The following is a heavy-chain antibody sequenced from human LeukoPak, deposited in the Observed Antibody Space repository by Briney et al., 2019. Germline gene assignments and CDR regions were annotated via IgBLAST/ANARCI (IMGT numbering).Heavy chain of an antibody. J-gene: IGHJ4*02. CDR1: GFTFSSYG. V-gene: IGHV3-33*01. D-gene: IGHD2-2*01. Sequence: GGSLRLSCAAPGFTFSSYGMHWVRQAPGKGLEWVAVIWYDGSNKYYADSVKGRFTISRDNSKNTLYLQMNSLRAEDTAVYYCARDWSSFVVVPAAMYYWGQGTLVTVSS. CDR3: ARDWSSFVVVPAAMYY. CDR2: IWYDGSNK.